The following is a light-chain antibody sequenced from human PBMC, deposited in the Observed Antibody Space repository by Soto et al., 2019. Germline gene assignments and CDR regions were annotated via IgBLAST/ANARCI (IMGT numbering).Light chain of an antibody. CDR1: QSVSLN. Sequence: ETLMTQSPATLSVSPGERVTLSCRASQSVSLNLAWYQQKPGQAPRLLIYGASTRPIGIPDRFTGSWSGTEFTLSITDLQAEDFSLYYCQQYNDWPPITFGQGTRLEIK. CDR2: GAS. J-gene: IGKJ5*01. V-gene: IGKV3-15*01. CDR3: QQYNDWPPIT.